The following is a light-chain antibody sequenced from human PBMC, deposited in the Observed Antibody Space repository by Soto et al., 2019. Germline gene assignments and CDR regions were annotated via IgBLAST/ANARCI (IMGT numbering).Light chain of an antibody. CDR3: QQYNNWPPGT. CDR1: QSVSSN. J-gene: IGKJ1*01. Sequence: EIVMTQSPATLFVSPGERATSSCRASQSVSSNLAWYQQKPGQAPRLLIYGASTRATGIPARFSGSGSGTEFTLTISSLQSEDFAVYYCQQYNNWPPGTFGQGTKVDIK. CDR2: GAS. V-gene: IGKV3-15*01.